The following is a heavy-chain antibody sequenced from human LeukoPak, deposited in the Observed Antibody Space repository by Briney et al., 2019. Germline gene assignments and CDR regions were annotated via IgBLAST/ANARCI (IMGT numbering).Heavy chain of an antibody. CDR3: ARNMDV. CDR2: IYGDGSIT. Sequence: GGSLRLSCAASGFTFSSYWMHWVRQAPGKGLVWVSRIYGDGSITTYADSVKGRFTISRDNARNTLYLQMNSLRAEDTAVYYCARNMDVWGQGTTVTVSS. V-gene: IGHV3-74*01. J-gene: IGHJ6*02. CDR1: GFTFSSYW.